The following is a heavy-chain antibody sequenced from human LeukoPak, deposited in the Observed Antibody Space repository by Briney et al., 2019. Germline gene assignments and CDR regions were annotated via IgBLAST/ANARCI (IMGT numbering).Heavy chain of an antibody. Sequence: SQTLSLTCAVSGGXISSGGYSWSWIRQPPGKGLEWIGYIYHSGSTYYNPSLKSRVTISVDRSKNQLSLNLTSVTAADTAVYYCSRENGAFSPFGYWGQGTLVTVLS. CDR1: GGXISSGGYS. J-gene: IGHJ4*02. D-gene: IGHD2-8*01. CDR3: SRENGAFSPFGY. CDR2: IYHSGST. V-gene: IGHV4-30-2*01.